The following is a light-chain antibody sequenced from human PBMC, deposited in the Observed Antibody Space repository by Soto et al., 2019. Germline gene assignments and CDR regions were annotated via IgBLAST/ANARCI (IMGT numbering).Light chain of an antibody. V-gene: IGKV1-13*02. J-gene: IGKJ4*01. CDR1: QGISSA. Sequence: AIQLTQSPSSLSASVGDRVTITCRASQGISSALAWYQQKPRKAPKLLIYDASSLESGVPSRFSGSGSGTDFTLTISSLQPEDFATYYCQQFNSYPRLFGGGTKVEIK. CDR2: DAS. CDR3: QQFNSYPRL.